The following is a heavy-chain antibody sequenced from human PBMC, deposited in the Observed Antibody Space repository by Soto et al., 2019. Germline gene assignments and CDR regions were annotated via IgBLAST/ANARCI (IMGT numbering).Heavy chain of an antibody. Sequence: ASVKVSCKASGYTFTGYYMHWVRQAPGQGLEWMGWINPNSGGTNYAQKFQGWVTMTRDTSISTAYMELSRLRSDDTAVYYCARAFAMVRGVIVRDYYYGMDVWGQGTTVTVSS. CDR3: ARAFAMVRGVIVRDYYYGMDV. CDR2: INPNSGGT. CDR1: GYTFTGYY. D-gene: IGHD3-10*01. J-gene: IGHJ6*02. V-gene: IGHV1-2*04.